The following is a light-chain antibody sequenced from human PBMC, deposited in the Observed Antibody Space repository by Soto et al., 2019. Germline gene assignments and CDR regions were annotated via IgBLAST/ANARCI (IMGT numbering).Light chain of an antibody. CDR1: NVDVGGYNY. J-gene: IGLJ1*01. V-gene: IGLV2-14*01. CDR3: ASYTIKTTYV. Sequence: QSALTQPASVSGSPGQSITISCTGTNVDVGGYNYVSWYQHYPGKAPKLLIFEVSNRPSGVSNRFSGSKSGNTASLTISGLQSEDEADYYRASYTIKTTYVFGSGTKVTVL. CDR2: EVS.